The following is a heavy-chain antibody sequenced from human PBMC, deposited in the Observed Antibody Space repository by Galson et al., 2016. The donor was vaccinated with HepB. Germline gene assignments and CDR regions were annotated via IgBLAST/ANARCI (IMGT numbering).Heavy chain of an antibody. J-gene: IGHJ4*02. CDR2: IYPGDSNA. Sequence: QSGAEVKKPGESLKISCEGSGYSFTNYWIAWVRQMPGKGLEWMGFIYPGDSNARYSPSFQGQVTISADKSISTAYLQWSSLRASDTAMYYCARLTGYSGGYLYYFDYWGQGTLVSVSS. D-gene: IGHD1-26*01. V-gene: IGHV5-51*01. CDR1: GYSFTNYW. CDR3: ARLTGYSGGYLYYFDY.